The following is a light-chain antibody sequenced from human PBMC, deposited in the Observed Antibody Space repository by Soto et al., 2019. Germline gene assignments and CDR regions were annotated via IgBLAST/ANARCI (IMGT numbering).Light chain of an antibody. CDR1: QSLLHSNGYNY. Sequence: DIVMTQSPLSLPVTPGEPASISCRSSQSLLHSNGYNYLDWYLQKPGQSPQLLIYLGSNRASGVPDRFSGSGSGTDFTLKISRVEAEDVGVYYCMKALQTPYTFGPGTKLEIK. CDR3: MKALQTPYT. V-gene: IGKV2-28*01. CDR2: LGS. J-gene: IGKJ2*01.